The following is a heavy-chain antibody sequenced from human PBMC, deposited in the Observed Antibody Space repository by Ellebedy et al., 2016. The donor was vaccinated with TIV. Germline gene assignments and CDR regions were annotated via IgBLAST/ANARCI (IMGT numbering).Heavy chain of an antibody. CDR3: ARAGYYYYDSSGYRDYYMDV. V-gene: IGHV3-33*01. Sequence: GESLKISXAASGFTVSSYGMHWVRQAPGKGPEWVAIIWYDGSNKYYADSVKGRFTISRDNSKNTLYLQMNSLRAEDTAVYYCARAGYYYYDSSGYRDYYMDVWGKGTTVTVSS. D-gene: IGHD3-22*01. J-gene: IGHJ6*03. CDR2: IWYDGSNK. CDR1: GFTVSSYG.